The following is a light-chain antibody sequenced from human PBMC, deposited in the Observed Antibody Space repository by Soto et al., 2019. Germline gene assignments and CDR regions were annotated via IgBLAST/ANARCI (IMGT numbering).Light chain of an antibody. J-gene: IGKJ1*01. V-gene: IGKV1-5*03. CDR3: QQYNGYSPRT. Sequence: DIQMTQSPSTLSASVGDRVTITCRASQSSNWLAWYQQKPGKAPKLLIYKASSLESGVPSRFSGSGSGTEFTLTISSLQPDDFATYYCQQYNGYSPRTFGQGTKVEI. CDR2: KAS. CDR1: QSSNW.